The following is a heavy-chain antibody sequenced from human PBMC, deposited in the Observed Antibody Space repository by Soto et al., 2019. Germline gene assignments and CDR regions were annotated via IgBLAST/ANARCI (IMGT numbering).Heavy chain of an antibody. CDR2: ISGSAAST. D-gene: IGHD3-9*01. CDR1: GFTFSGYA. CDR3: AKDVHYDILTGIEYFHH. Sequence: EVQLLGSGGGFVQPGGSLRLSCAASGFTFSGYAMSWVRQAPGKGLEWVSGISGSAASTNYADSVKGRFTISRDNSKSTLYLQMNSLRAEDTAVYCCAKDVHYDILTGIEYFHHWAQGTLVTVSS. J-gene: IGHJ1*01. V-gene: IGHV3-23*01.